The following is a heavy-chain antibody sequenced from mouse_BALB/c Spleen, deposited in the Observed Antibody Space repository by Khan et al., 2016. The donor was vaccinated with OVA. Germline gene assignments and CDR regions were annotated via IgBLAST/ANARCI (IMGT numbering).Heavy chain of an antibody. D-gene: IGHD2-14*01. CDR2: IWGGGAT. CDR1: GFSLSRYN. CDR3: ARAYYRYDGYYAMDY. V-gene: IGHV2-6-4*01. J-gene: IGHJ4*01. Sequence: QVQLKQSGPGLVAPSQSLSITCTVSGFSLSRYNIHWVRQPPGKGLEWLGMIWGGGATAYNSTLKSRLNTIKENSTSQVFLRMNSLQTDDTAMYYCARAYYRYDGYYAMDYWGQGTSVTVSS.